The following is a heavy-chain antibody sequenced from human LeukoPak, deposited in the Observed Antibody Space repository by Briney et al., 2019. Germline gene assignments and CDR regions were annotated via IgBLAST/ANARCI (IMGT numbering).Heavy chain of an antibody. Sequence: SETLSLTCTVSGDSISSYFWSWIRQPAGKGLEWIGRMYSSGRIYTSGSTNYNPSLKSRVTISVDTSKNQFSLKLRSVTAADSAVYYCARDVYYGSGGCGLDVWGQGSTATVSS. V-gene: IGHV4-4*07. CDR3: ARDVYYGSGGCGLDV. CDR1: GDSISSYF. D-gene: IGHD3-10*01. CDR2: IYTSGST. J-gene: IGHJ6*02.